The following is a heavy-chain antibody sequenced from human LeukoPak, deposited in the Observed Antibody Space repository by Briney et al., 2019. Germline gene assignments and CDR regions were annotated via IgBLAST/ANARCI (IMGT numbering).Heavy chain of an antibody. CDR1: GFTFSNYA. D-gene: IGHD6-19*01. CDR2: ITGGGDDT. CDR3: AKDRAVESYYYYYGMDV. V-gene: IGHV3-23*01. J-gene: IGHJ6*02. Sequence: GGSLRLSCTASGFTFSNYAMSWVRQAPGKGLEWISAITGGGDDTYHADSVKGRLTISRDNSKNTLYLQMNSLRAEDTAVYYCAKDRAVESYYYYYGMDVWGQGTTVTVSS.